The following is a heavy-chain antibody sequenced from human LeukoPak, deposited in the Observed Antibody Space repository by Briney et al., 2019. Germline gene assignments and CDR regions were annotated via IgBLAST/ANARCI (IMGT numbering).Heavy chain of an antibody. CDR3: ARVVSMTMIVVIPLYFDY. J-gene: IGHJ4*02. CDR1: GGSFSGYY. Sequence: SETLSLTCAVYGGSFSGYYWSWIRQPPGKGLEWIGEINHSGSTNYNPSLKSRVTISVDTSKNQFSLKLSSVTAADTAVYYCARVVSMTMIVVIPLYFDYWGQETLVTVSS. D-gene: IGHD3-22*01. CDR2: INHSGST. V-gene: IGHV4-34*01.